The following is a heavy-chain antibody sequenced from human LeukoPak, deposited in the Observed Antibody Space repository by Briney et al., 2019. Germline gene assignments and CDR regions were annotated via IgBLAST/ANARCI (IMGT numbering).Heavy chain of an antibody. CDR1: GGTFSSYA. Sequence: SVKVSCKASGGTFSSYAISWVRQAPGQGLEWMGGIIPIFGTANYAQKFQGRVTITADESTSTAYMELSSLRSEDTAVYYCARDTDNWSDGNWFDPWGQGTLVTVSS. J-gene: IGHJ5*02. CDR2: IIPIFGTA. D-gene: IGHD1-1*01. V-gene: IGHV1-69*13. CDR3: ARDTDNWSDGNWFDP.